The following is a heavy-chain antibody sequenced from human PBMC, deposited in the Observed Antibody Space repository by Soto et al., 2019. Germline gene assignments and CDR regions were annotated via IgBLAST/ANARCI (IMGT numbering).Heavy chain of an antibody. CDR2: TSGSGGST. D-gene: IGHD5-18*01. CDR3: AKGSRRYSYGRMDV. Sequence: PGGSLRLSCAASGFTFSSYAMSWVRQAPGKGLEWVSATSGSGGSTYYADSVKGRFTISRDNSKNTLYLQMNSLRAEDTAVYYCAKGSRRYSYGRMDVWGQGTTVTVSS. J-gene: IGHJ6*02. V-gene: IGHV3-23*01. CDR1: GFTFSSYA.